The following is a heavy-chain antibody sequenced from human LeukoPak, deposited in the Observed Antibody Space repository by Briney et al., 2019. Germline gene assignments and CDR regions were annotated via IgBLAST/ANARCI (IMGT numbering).Heavy chain of an antibody. V-gene: IGHV3-30*04. CDR2: ISYDGSNK. D-gene: IGHD4-17*01. Sequence: GGSLRLSCAASGFTFSSYAMHWVRQAPGKGLEWVAVISYDGSNKYYAHSAKVKFSISRDNYKNTIYLQMNSMRAVDTAVYYCARDRAYYGDYACYFDYWGQGTLVTVSS. CDR1: GFTFSSYA. CDR3: ARDRAYYGDYACYFDY. J-gene: IGHJ4*02.